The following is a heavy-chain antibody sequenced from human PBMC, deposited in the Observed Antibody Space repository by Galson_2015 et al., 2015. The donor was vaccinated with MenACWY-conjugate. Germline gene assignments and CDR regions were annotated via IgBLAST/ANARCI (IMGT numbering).Heavy chain of an antibody. V-gene: IGHV3-66*01. D-gene: IGHD1-26*01. CDR3: ASEVPDIVGATWGMDV. Sequence: SLRLSCAASGFTVSSNYMSWVRQAPGKGLEWVSVIYSGGSTYYADSVKGRFTISRDNSKNTLYLQMNSLRAEDTAVYYCASEVPDIVGATWGMDVWGQGTTVTVSS. J-gene: IGHJ6*02. CDR2: IYSGGST. CDR1: GFTVSSNY.